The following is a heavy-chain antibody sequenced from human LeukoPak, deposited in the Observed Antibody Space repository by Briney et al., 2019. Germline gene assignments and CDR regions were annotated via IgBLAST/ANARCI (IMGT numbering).Heavy chain of an antibody. V-gene: IGHV3-7*03. J-gene: IGHJ4*02. CDR1: GLTFSSYW. CDR2: IKQDGSEK. CDR3: ARGAENWAIYDSSGYSDY. Sequence: GGSLRLSCAASGLTFSSYWMSRVRQAPGKGLEWVANIKQDGSEKYYVDSVKGRFTISRDNAKNSLYLQMNSLRAEDTAVYYCARGAENWAIYDSSGYSDYWGQGTLVTVSS. D-gene: IGHD3-22*01.